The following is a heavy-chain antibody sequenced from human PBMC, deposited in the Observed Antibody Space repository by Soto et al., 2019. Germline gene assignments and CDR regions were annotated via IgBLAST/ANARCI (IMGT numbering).Heavy chain of an antibody. D-gene: IGHD2-2*01. J-gene: IGHJ4*02. CDR3: ARDRNGCSSTSCYDYFDY. CDR1: GGSISSYY. CDR2: IYYSGST. Sequence: KQSQTLSLTCTVSGGSISSYYWSWIRQPPGKGLEWIGYIYYSGSTNYNPSLKSRVTISVDTSKNQFSLKLSSVTAADTAVYYCARDRNGCSSTSCYDYFDYWGQGTLVTVSS. V-gene: IGHV4-59*01.